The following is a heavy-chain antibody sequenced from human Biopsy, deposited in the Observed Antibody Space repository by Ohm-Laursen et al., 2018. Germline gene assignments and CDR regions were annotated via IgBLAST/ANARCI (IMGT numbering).Heavy chain of an antibody. Sequence: SLRLSCAASGFTFSIYGMHWVRQAPGKGLEWVAVIWYDGSNKYYADSVKGRFTISRDDPKNTLYLQMNSLRAEVTAVYYCTRDTTYYAGTTYYDALDVWGQGTTVTVSS. D-gene: IGHD2/OR15-2a*01. CDR1: GFTFSIYG. CDR2: IWYDGSNK. V-gene: IGHV3-33*01. J-gene: IGHJ3*01. CDR3: TRDTTYYAGTTYYDALDV.